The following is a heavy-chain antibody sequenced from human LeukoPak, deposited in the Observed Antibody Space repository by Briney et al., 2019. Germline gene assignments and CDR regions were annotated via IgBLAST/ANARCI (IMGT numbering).Heavy chain of an antibody. J-gene: IGHJ4*02. D-gene: IGHD3-10*01. Sequence: GGSLRLSCAASGFTFSSYSMNWVRQAPGKGLEWVSSISSSSSYIYYADSVKGRFTISRDNAKNSLYLQMNSLRAEDTAVYYCARDYGSGNHFNDGFDYWGQGTLVTVSS. CDR2: ISSSSSYI. CDR1: GFTFSSYS. CDR3: ARDYGSGNHFNDGFDY. V-gene: IGHV3-21*01.